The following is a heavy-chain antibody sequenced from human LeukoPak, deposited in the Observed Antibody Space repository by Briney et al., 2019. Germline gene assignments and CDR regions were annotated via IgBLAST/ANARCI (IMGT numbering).Heavy chain of an antibody. J-gene: IGHJ4*02. Sequence: GGSLRLSCAASGFTFSSYGMHWVRQAPGKGLEWVAVIWEDGRNEYYADSVKGRFTISRDNPKNTLYLQMNSLRAEDTAVYYCARDLYSSAVDYWGQGTLVTVSS. CDR1: GFTFSSYG. CDR3: ARDLYSSAVDY. V-gene: IGHV3-33*01. D-gene: IGHD3-22*01. CDR2: IWEDGRNE.